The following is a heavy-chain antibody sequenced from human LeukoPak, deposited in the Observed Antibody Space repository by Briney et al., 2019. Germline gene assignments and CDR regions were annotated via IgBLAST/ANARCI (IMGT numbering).Heavy chain of an antibody. CDR1: GYTFTSYY. Sequence: GASVKVSCKASGYTFTSYYMHWVRQAPGQGLEWMGIINPSGGSTSYAQKFQGRVTMTRDTSTSTFYMELSSLRSEDTALYYCARGFGPYYYDSTGYYNFDYWGQGTLVTVSS. D-gene: IGHD3-22*01. CDR3: ARGFGPYYYDSTGYYNFDY. J-gene: IGHJ4*02. CDR2: INPSGGST. V-gene: IGHV1-46*01.